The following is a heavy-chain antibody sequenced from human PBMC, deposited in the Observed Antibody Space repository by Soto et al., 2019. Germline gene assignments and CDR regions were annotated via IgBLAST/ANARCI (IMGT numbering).Heavy chain of an antibody. Sequence: SEPLSLTCNVSGGSVSSGSYYWSWIRQPPGKGLEWIGYIFYSGNTNYNPSLKSRVTMSVDTSKNQFSLMLSSVTAADTAVYYCARVPLTYYYDSTYTFDTWGQGTLVTVS. CDR3: ARVPLTYYYDSTYTFDT. V-gene: IGHV4-61*01. CDR1: GGSVSSGSYY. J-gene: IGHJ5*02. D-gene: IGHD3-22*01. CDR2: IFYSGNT.